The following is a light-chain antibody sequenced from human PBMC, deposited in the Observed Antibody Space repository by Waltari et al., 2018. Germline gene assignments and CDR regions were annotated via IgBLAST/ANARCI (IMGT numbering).Light chain of an antibody. CDR2: WAS. CDR3: QQFYSTPIT. CDR1: QSVLYSSNNLNY. V-gene: IGKV4-1*01. Sequence: ILMTQSPDSLAVSLGERATINCKSSQSVLYSSNNLNYLAWYQQKPGQPPKLLLYWASTRESGVPDRFSGSGSETDFTLTISSLQAEDVAVYFCQQFYSTPITLGQGTRLEI. J-gene: IGKJ5*01.